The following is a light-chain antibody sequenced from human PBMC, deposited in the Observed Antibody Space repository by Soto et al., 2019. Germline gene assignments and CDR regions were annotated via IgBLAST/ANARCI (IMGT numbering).Light chain of an antibody. CDR1: QSLSSN. CDR2: SAS. J-gene: IGKJ4*01. CDR3: QHYKNWPLT. Sequence: EIVMTQSPATLSVSPGERATLSCRASQSLSSNLAWYQQKPGQAPSLLIYSASTRATGIPARFSGSGSGTDYTLTISSLQSEDFAIYYCQHYKNWPLTFGGGTKVEIK. V-gene: IGKV3-15*01.